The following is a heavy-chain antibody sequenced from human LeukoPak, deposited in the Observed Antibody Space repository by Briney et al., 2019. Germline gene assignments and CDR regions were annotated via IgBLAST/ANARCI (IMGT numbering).Heavy chain of an antibody. V-gene: IGHV5-51*01. J-gene: IGHJ4*02. CDR2: IHPGDSDT. CDR3: SRRGVGSDDY. Sequence: GESLKISCKSSGYTFSSYWIGWVRQTPGKGLEWMGIIHPGDSDTRYSPSFQGQVTISADKSTSTVYLQWSSLKASDSAMYYCSRRGVGSDDYWGQGTLLIVSS. CDR1: GYTFSSYW. D-gene: IGHD3-10*01.